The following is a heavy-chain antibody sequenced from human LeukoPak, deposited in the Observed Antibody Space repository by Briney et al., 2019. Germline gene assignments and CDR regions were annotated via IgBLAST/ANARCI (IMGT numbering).Heavy chain of an antibody. Sequence: GGSLRLSCGASGFIFSDYYMSWIRQAPGKGLEWISYISSSGTPKYYADSVKGRFTISRGNSKNTLYLQMNSLRAEDTAVYYCVKDSCSSTSCYGNYMDVWGKGTTVTISS. J-gene: IGHJ6*03. CDR3: VKDSCSSTSCYGNYMDV. CDR2: ISSSGTPK. CDR1: GFIFSDYY. D-gene: IGHD2-2*01. V-gene: IGHV3-11*04.